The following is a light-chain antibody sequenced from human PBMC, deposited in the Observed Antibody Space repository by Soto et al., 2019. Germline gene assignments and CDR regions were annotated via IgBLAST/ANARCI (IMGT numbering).Light chain of an antibody. J-gene: IGKJ1*01. CDR2: CAS. Sequence: DIVMTQSPDSLAVSLGERATINCKSSQSVLSSSNNQNYLAWYQQKAGQPPRLLIFCASTRESGVSDRFNGSGSRTDFTLTISSLQAEDVAVYYCQQYYSSPPTFGQGTKVEIK. CDR1: QSVLSSSNNQNY. CDR3: QQYYSSPPT. V-gene: IGKV4-1*01.